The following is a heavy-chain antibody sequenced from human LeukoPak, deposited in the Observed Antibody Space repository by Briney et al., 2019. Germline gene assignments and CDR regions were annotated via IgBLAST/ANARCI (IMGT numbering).Heavy chain of an antibody. Sequence: IPSETLSLTCTISGDSTSSDRYYGGWVRQPPGKGLEWIGNIYYSGSTYYNPSLKSRVTMSVDTSKNQFFLKLNSVTAADTAVYYCARGRPYSGGYHLDYWGQGTLVTVSP. CDR2: IYYSGST. D-gene: IGHD1-26*01. V-gene: IGHV4-39*01. J-gene: IGHJ4*02. CDR1: GDSTSSDRYY. CDR3: ARGRPYSGGYHLDY.